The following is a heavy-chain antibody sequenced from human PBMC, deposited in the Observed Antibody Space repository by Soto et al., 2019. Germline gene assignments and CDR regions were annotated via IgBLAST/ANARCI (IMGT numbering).Heavy chain of an antibody. Sequence: GGSLRLSCSASGFTFSSYAMHWVRQAPGKGLEYVSAISSNGGSTYYADSVKGRFTISRDNSKNTLYLQMSSLRAEDTAVYYCVRGISYYYDSSGYYLFDYWGQGTLVTVSS. CDR2: ISSNGGST. CDR3: VRGISYYYDSSGYYLFDY. CDR1: GFTFSSYA. D-gene: IGHD3-22*01. V-gene: IGHV3-64D*08. J-gene: IGHJ4*02.